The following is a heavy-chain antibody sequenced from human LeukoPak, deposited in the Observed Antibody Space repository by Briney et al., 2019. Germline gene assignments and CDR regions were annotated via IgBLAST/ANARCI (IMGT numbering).Heavy chain of an antibody. Sequence: GESLKISCQGSGYSFPNYWIGWVRQMPGKGLEWMGIIYPGDSHTRYSPSFQDQVTISVDKPISTAYLQWSSLKASDTAMYYCARGPYAYTSSATLGSYNWFDPWGQGSLVTVSS. J-gene: IGHJ5*02. CDR1: GYSFPNYW. CDR3: ARGPYAYTSSATLGSYNWFDP. V-gene: IGHV5-51*01. CDR2: IYPGDSHT. D-gene: IGHD2-2*02.